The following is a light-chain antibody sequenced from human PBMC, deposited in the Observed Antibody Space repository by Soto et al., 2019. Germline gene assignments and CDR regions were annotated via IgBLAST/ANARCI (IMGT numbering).Light chain of an antibody. V-gene: IGKV1-39*01. CDR1: QNIDIY. CDR3: QQSFRTPT. J-gene: IGKJ4*01. Sequence: DIQMTQSPSSLSASVGGRLTITCRASQNIDIYLNWYQHKPGKAPMLMIYAASNLQSGVPSRFGGSGSGTDFTLSISSLQPEDSATYYCQQSFRTPTFGGGTKVEIK. CDR2: AAS.